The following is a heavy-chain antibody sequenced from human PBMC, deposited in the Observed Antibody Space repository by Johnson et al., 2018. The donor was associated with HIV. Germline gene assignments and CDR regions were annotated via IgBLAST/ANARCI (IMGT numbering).Heavy chain of an antibody. CDR3: ARDEAPSYSSYDAFDI. CDR1: GFTFSSYD. Sequence: QVQLVESGGGVVQPGRSLRLSCTASGFTFSSYDMHWVRQAQGKGLEWVAAISYDGSNKYYADSVKGRFTISRDNSKNTLYLQMNSLRAEDTAVYYCARDEAPSYSSYDAFDIWGQGTMVTVSS. D-gene: IGHD6-6*01. J-gene: IGHJ3*02. V-gene: IGHV3-30*04. CDR2: ISYDGSNK.